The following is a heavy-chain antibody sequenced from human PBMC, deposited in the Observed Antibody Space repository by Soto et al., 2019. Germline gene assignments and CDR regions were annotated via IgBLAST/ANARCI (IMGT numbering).Heavy chain of an antibody. D-gene: IGHD3-16*01. CDR3: ARGHEYVGYSDAFDF. CDR2: ILPIFGTA. V-gene: IGHV1-69*14. CDR1: GGTFSTSS. Sequence: QVQLVQSGAEVKKPGSSVKVSCKASGGTFSTSSINWLRQAPGQRPEWMGNILPIFGTADYAQKFQGRVTITAVKSTNTAYMELRSLLSEDTAVYDCARGHEYVGYSDAFDFWGQGTVVTVSS. J-gene: IGHJ3*01.